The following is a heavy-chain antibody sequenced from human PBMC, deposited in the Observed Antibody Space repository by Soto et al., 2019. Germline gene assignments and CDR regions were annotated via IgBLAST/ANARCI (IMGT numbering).Heavy chain of an antibody. D-gene: IGHD6-6*01. Sequence: QLQLQESGPGLVKPSETLSLICTVSGGSISGYFWSWVRQPAGKGLEWIGRIYSAGSTNYNPSLRGRVTISLDTSTNEFSLNLRSVTAADTAVYYCAREGAALPDPFDHWGRGTLVTVTS. J-gene: IGHJ4*02. CDR3: AREGAALPDPFDH. CDR2: IYSAGST. CDR1: GGSISGYF. V-gene: IGHV4-4*07.